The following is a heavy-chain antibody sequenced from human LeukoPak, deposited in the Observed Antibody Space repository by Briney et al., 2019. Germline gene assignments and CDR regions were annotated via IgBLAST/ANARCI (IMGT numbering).Heavy chain of an antibody. V-gene: IGHV2-5*01. J-gene: IGHJ4*02. CDR2: IYWSDDK. D-gene: IGHD3-22*01. CDR1: GFSLSTSGVG. CDR3: AYYYDSSGYYYESDYFDY. Sequence: SGPTLVKPTQTLTLTCTFSGFSLSTSGVGVGWIRQPPGKALEWLALIYWSDDKRYSPSLKSRLTITKDTSKNQVVLTMTNMDPVDTATYYCAYYYDSSGYYYESDYFDYWGQGTLVTVSS.